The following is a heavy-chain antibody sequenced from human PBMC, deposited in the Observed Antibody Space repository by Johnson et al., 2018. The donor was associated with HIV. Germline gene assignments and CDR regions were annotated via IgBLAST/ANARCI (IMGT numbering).Heavy chain of an antibody. Sequence: VQLVESGGGVVRPGGSLRLSCAASGFRFDDYGMSWVRQAPGKGLEWVSGIDWNGGRQGYVDSVKGRFTISRDNAKNSLYMEMNSLRAEDTALYYCARQHNYDSSGYYSAAFDIWGQGTMVTVSS. CDR3: ARQHNYDSSGYYSAAFDI. V-gene: IGHV3-20*04. CDR2: IDWNGGRQ. D-gene: IGHD3-22*01. J-gene: IGHJ3*02. CDR1: GFRFDDYG.